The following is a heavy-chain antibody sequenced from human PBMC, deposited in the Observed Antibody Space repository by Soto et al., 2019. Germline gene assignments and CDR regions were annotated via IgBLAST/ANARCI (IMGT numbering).Heavy chain of an antibody. CDR3: ARGITIFGRDGNDAFDI. D-gene: IGHD3-3*01. CDR2: IGTAGDT. V-gene: IGHV3-13*01. CDR1: GFTFSSYD. Sequence: GGSLRLSCAASGFTFSSYDMHWVRQATGKGLEWVSAIGTAGDTYYPGSVKGRFTISRENAKNSLYLQMNSLRAGDTAVYYCARGITIFGRDGNDAFDIWGQGTMVTVSS. J-gene: IGHJ3*02.